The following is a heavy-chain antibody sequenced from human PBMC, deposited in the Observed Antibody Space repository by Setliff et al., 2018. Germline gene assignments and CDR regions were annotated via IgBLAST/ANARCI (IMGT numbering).Heavy chain of an antibody. D-gene: IGHD3-10*01. CDR2: ISHYGST. Sequence: SETLSLTCVVYDGSFSDYYWSWIRQPPGKGPEWIGEISHYGSTKYKSSLKSRVTISVDTPKNQFSLKLNSVTAADTAVYYCARRWNFGPYGSGIHDGFDMWGEGTMVTVSS. J-gene: IGHJ3*02. CDR1: DGSFSDYY. V-gene: IGHV4-34*01. CDR3: ARRWNFGPYGSGIHDGFDM.